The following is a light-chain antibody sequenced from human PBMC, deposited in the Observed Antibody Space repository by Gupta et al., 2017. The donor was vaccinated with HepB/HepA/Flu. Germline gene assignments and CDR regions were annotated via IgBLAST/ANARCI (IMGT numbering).Light chain of an antibody. CDR1: QSVLYRSNNLNY. CDR3: QQYYSTPWT. V-gene: IGKV4-1*01. Sequence: DIVMTQSPDSLAVSLGERATLNCKSSQSVLYRSNNLNYLAWYQLKPRQPPKLLIYWASTRESGVPDRFGGSGSGTDFTLTISSLQAEDVAVYYCQQYYSTPWTFGQGTKVEIK. J-gene: IGKJ1*01. CDR2: WAS.